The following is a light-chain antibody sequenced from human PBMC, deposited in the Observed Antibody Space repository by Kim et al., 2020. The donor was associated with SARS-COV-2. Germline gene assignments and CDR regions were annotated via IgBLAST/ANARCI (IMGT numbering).Light chain of an antibody. J-gene: IGLJ3*02. Sequence: QSVLTQPPSASGTPGQRVTISCSGSSSNIGSNHVYWYQKLPGTAPKLLIYRNNQRPSGVPDRFSGSKSGTSASLAISGLRSEDEADYYCAAWDDSLSGPVFGGGTQLTVL. CDR3: AAWDDSLSGPV. V-gene: IGLV1-47*01. CDR2: RNN. CDR1: SSNIGSNH.